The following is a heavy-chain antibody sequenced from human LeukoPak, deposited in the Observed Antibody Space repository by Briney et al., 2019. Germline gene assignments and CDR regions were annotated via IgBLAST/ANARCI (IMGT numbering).Heavy chain of an antibody. CDR2: IYYSGST. Sequence: PSETLSLTCTVSGGSISSSSYYWGWIRQPPGKGLEWIGTIYYSGSTYYNPSLKSRVTISVDTSKNQFSLKLNSVTAADTAVYYCAGIPRSGSPKYYFDYWGQGALVTVSS. J-gene: IGHJ4*02. CDR3: AGIPRSGSPKYYFDY. CDR1: GGSISSSSYY. V-gene: IGHV4-39*01. D-gene: IGHD3-3*01.